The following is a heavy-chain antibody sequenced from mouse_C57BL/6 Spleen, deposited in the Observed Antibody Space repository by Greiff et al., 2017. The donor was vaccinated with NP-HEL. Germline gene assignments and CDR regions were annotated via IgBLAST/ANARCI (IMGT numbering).Heavy chain of an antibody. CDR3: ARSIYYGSSSWYFDV. CDR2: IYPGDGDT. V-gene: IGHV1-80*01. D-gene: IGHD1-1*01. J-gene: IGHJ1*03. CDR1: GYAFSSYW. Sequence: VQLQQSGAELVKPGASVKISCKASGYAFSSYWMNWVKQRPGKGLEWIGQIYPGDGDTNYNGKFKGKATLTADKSSSTAYMQLSSLTSEDSAVYFCARSIYYGSSSWYFDVWGTGTTVTVSS.